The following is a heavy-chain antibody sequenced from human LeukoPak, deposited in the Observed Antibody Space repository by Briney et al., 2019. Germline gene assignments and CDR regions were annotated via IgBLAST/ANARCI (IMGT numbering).Heavy chain of an antibody. V-gene: IGHV3-21*01. CDR2: ISTNSRYI. Sequence: PGGSLRLSCAASGFTFSNYNMNWVRQAPGKGLEWVSSISTNSRYIYYADSVKGRFTVSRDTAKESLYLQMNSLRAEDTAVYYCARDPVGSGWPYYFDYWGQGSLVTVSS. CDR1: GFTFSNYN. J-gene: IGHJ4*02. D-gene: IGHD6-19*01. CDR3: ARDPVGSGWPYYFDY.